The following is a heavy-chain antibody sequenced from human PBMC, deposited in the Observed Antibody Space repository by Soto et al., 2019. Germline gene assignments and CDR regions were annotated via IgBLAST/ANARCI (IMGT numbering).Heavy chain of an antibody. J-gene: IGHJ5*02. Sequence: SETLSLTCTVSGGSISSYYWSWIRQPPGKGLEWIGYIYYSGSTNYNPSLKSRVTISVDTSKNQFSLKLSSVTAADTAVYYCARLSILWELHRWFDPSGQGTLVTVSS. CDR3: ARLSILWELHRWFDP. CDR1: GGSISSYY. D-gene: IGHD1-26*01. CDR2: IYYSGST. V-gene: IGHV4-59*01.